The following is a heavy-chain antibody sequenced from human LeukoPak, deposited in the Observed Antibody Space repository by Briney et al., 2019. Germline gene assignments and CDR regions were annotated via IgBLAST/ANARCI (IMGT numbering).Heavy chain of an antibody. D-gene: IGHD1-26*01. J-gene: IGHJ4*02. Sequence: SGTLSLTCGVSGGSISSTNWYSWVRQPPGQGLEWIGEISLNGLTNYNPSLKSRVTMSLDKSKNLLSLTLTSVTAADTAVYYCSRESGAFSPFGYWGQGTLVTV. CDR2: ISLNGLT. CDR1: GGSISSTNW. V-gene: IGHV4-4*02. CDR3: SRESGAFSPFGY.